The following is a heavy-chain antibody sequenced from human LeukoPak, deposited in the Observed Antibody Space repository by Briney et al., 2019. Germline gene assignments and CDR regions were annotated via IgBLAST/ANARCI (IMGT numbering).Heavy chain of an antibody. CDR2: ISDSGAAT. D-gene: IGHD4-17*01. Sequence: GGSLRLSCAASGFSFSNYAMSWVRQAPGKGLEWVSSISDSGAATYYADSVKGRFTISRDNSKDTLYLQLNSLGAEDTAVYYCAKIAPWGAVTTTDGFDYWGQGTLVTVSS. CDR3: AKIAPWGAVTTTDGFDY. V-gene: IGHV3-23*01. J-gene: IGHJ4*02. CDR1: GFSFSNYA.